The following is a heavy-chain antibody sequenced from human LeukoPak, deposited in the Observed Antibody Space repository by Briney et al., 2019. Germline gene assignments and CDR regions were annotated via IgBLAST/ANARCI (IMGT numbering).Heavy chain of an antibody. V-gene: IGHV3-23*01. D-gene: IGHD3-3*01. Sequence: GGSLRLSCAVSGFTLSSYDMTWVRQAPGKGLEWVSTISGGVGYTYYADSVKGRFTISRDTSKNTLFLQMNSLRAEDTATYYCAKDFGVVTIDYWGQGTLVTVSS. CDR2: ISGGVGYT. J-gene: IGHJ4*02. CDR1: GFTLSSYD. CDR3: AKDFGVVTIDY.